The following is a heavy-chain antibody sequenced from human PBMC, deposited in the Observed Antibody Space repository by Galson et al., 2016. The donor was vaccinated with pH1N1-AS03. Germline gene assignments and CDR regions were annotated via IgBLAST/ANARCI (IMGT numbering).Heavy chain of an antibody. Sequence: SVKVSCKASGYTFMYYHIHWVRQAPGQGLEWMGRIIPMLGRGNYAQKFQGRVTIIADISTSTTYMELSNLTSEDTAIYYCARERDSSSSSIFVYWGQGTQVTVSS. CDR1: GYTFMYYH. J-gene: IGHJ4*02. CDR2: IIPMLGRG. V-gene: IGHV1-69*04. D-gene: IGHD6-6*01. CDR3: ARERDSSSSSIFVY.